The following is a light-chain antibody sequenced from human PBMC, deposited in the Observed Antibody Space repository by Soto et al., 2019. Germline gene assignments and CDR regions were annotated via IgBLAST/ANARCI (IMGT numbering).Light chain of an antibody. CDR1: QSVSSN. J-gene: IGKJ1*01. Sequence: EIVMTQSPATLSVSPGERATLSCRASQSVSSNLAWYQQEPGQAPRLLIYGASTRATGIPARFSGSGSGTEFTLTISSLQSEDFAVDYCQQYNNWPWTFGQGTKVEI. V-gene: IGKV3-15*01. CDR3: QQYNNWPWT. CDR2: GAS.